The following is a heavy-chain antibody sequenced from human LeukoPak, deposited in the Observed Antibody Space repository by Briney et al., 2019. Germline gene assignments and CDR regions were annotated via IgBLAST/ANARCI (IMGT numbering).Heavy chain of an antibody. J-gene: IGHJ4*02. CDR3: ARGYGSGSYGYFDY. D-gene: IGHD3-10*01. CDR1: GGSISSYY. V-gene: IGHV4-59*01. CDR2: IYYSGST. Sequence: SGTLSLTCTVSGGSISSYYWSWIRQPPGKGLEWIGYIYYSGSTNYNPSLKSRVTISVDTSKNQFSLKLSSVTAADTAVYYCARGYGSGSYGYFDYWGQGTLVTVSS.